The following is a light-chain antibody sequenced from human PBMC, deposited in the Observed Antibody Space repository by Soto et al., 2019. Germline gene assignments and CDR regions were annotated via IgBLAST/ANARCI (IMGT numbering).Light chain of an antibody. CDR3: QQSFSSLLS. J-gene: IGKJ4*01. Sequence: DIQMTQSPSSLSASVGDRVTITCRASQTISTYVTWYQQKPGKAPKALISDESTLQGGVPSRFSGSGSGTYFNLIISSLQPEDIATYYCQQSFSSLLSFCGGTQVEIK. V-gene: IGKV1-39*01. CDR2: DES. CDR1: QTISTY.